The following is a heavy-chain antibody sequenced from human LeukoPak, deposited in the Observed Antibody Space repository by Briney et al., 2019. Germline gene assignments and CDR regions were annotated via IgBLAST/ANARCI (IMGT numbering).Heavy chain of an antibody. J-gene: IGHJ5*01. CDR2: ISSNGDFT. V-gene: IGHV3-64*02. CDR3: ARGTGDNLYNWFDS. CDR1: GFSFSSSV. Sequence: GGSLRLSCGASGFSFSSSVMHWVRQAPGKGLEYVSAISSNGDFTYYVDSVKGRFIISRDNSKTTIYLQLGGLRDEDTAVYYCARGTGDNLYNWFDSWGQGTLVTVSS. D-gene: IGHD4-17*01.